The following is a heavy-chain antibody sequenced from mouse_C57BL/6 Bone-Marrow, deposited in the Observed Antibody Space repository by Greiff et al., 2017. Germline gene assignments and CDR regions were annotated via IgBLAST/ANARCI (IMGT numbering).Heavy chain of an antibody. D-gene: IGHD5-5*01. J-gene: IGHJ3*01. Sequence: QVQLQPSGAELVRPGASVTLSCKASGYTFTDYEMHWVKQTPVHGLEWIGAIDPETGGTAYNQKFKGKAILTADKSSSTAYMELRSLTSEDSAVYYCTGFYLFAYWGQGTLVTVSA. CDR3: TGFYLFAY. CDR2: IDPETGGT. V-gene: IGHV1-15*01. CDR1: GYTFTDYE.